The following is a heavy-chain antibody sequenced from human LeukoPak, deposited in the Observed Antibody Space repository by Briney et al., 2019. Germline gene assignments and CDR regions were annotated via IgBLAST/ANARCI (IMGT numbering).Heavy chain of an antibody. CDR2: ISSSGYST. J-gene: IGHJ4*02. CDR1: GFTFSSYA. Sequence: PGGSPRLSCAASGFTFSSYAMSWVRQAPGKGLEWVSTISSSGYSTYYADSVKGRFTISRDNSKNTLYLQMNSLRVEDTAVYYCAKDHLDYGDYQGDFDYWGQGTLVTVSS. V-gene: IGHV3-23*01. CDR3: AKDHLDYGDYQGDFDY. D-gene: IGHD4-17*01.